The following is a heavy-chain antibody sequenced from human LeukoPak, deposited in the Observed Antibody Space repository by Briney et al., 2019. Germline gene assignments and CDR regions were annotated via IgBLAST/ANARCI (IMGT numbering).Heavy chain of an antibody. CDR3: ARDRWEPYDAFDI. V-gene: IGHV1-69*13. CDR1: GGTFSSYA. Sequence: ASVKVSCKASGGTFSSYAISWVRQAPGQGLEWMGGIIPIFGTANYAQKFQGRVTITADESTSTAYMEQSSLRSEDTAVYYCARDRWEPYDAFDIWGQGTMVTVSS. CDR2: IIPIFGTA. J-gene: IGHJ3*02. D-gene: IGHD4-23*01.